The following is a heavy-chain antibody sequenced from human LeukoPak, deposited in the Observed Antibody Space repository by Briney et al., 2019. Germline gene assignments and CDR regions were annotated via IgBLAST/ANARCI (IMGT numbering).Heavy chain of an antibody. CDR2: ISDDGNRK. CDR1: GFTFSNYG. J-gene: IGHJ4*02. V-gene: IGHV3-30*03. D-gene: IGHD1-26*01. CDR3: AREFSGKYCIDY. Sequence: GGSLRLSCAASGFTFSNYGIHWVRQAPGKGLEWVTYISDDGNRKYYADSVQGRFSISRDNSKNTVDLQMNGLRAEDTAVYICAREFSGKYCIDYWGQGTLVTVSS.